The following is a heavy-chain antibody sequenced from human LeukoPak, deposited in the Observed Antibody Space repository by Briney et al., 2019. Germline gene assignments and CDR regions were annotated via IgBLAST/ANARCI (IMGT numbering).Heavy chain of an antibody. Sequence: PGGSLRLSCAASGFTFSSYGMHWVRQAPGKGLEWVAFIRYDGSNKYYADSVNGRFTISRDNSKNTLYLQMNSLRAEDTAVYYCAKDLWDNWNYGLPNWFDPWGQGTLVTVSS. CDR3: AKDLWDNWNYGLPNWFDP. CDR2: IRYDGSNK. CDR1: GFTFSSYG. V-gene: IGHV3-30*02. J-gene: IGHJ5*02. D-gene: IGHD1-7*01.